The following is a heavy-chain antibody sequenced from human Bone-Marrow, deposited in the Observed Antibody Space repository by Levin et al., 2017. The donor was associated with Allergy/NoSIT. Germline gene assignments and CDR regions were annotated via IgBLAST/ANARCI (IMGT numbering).Heavy chain of an antibody. CDR1: GGSISSGDYY. D-gene: IGHD3-10*01. J-gene: IGHJ5*02. Sequence: PSETLSLTCTVFGGSISSGDYYWSWIRQPPGKGLEWVGSISYSGSTYYSSSLKSRLTISLDTSNNHFSLKLTSVTAADTAVYYCASLLWFGEANWFDPWGQGTLVTVSS. V-gene: IGHV4-30-4*01. CDR2: ISYSGST. CDR3: ASLLWFGEANWFDP.